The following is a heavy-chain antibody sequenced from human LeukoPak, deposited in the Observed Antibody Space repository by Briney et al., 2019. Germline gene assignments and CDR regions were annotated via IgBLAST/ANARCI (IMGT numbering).Heavy chain of an antibody. Sequence: NPGGSLRLSCAASGFTLSSYWMSWVRQAPGKGLEWVANIKQDGSEEYYVDSVKGRFTISRDNAKNSLYLQMNSLRAEDTAVYYCASFIARYAFDIWGQGTMVTVSS. CDR3: ASFIARYAFDI. CDR1: GFTLSSYW. J-gene: IGHJ3*02. V-gene: IGHV3-7*01. D-gene: IGHD6-13*01. CDR2: IKQDGSEE.